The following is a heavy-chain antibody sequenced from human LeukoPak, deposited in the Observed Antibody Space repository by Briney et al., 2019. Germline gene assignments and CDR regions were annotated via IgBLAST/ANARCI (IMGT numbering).Heavy chain of an antibody. D-gene: IGHD3-22*01. CDR3: ARGVHVRKYDSNQNCFDP. CDR2: ITPYNGNT. V-gene: IGHV1-18*01. CDR1: GYTFTNFG. Sequence: ASVKVSCKASGYTFTNFGISWVRQAPGQGLEWMGWITPYNGNTNYAQKFQGRVTMTRDMSTSTVYLEVNSLRSEDTAVYYCARGVHVRKYDSNQNCFDPWGQGTLVTVSS. J-gene: IGHJ5*02.